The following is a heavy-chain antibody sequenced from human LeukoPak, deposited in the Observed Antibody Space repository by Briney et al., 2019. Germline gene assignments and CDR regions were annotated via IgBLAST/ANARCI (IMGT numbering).Heavy chain of an antibody. Sequence: PSETLSLTCAVYGGSSSGYYWSWIRQPPGKGLEWIGEINHSGSTNYNPSLKSRVTISVDTSKNQFSLKLSSVTAADTAVYYCAREHELAAAGTELDYWGQGTLVTVSS. D-gene: IGHD6-13*01. CDR2: INHSGST. CDR1: GGSSSGYY. J-gene: IGHJ4*02. CDR3: AREHELAAAGTELDY. V-gene: IGHV4-34*01.